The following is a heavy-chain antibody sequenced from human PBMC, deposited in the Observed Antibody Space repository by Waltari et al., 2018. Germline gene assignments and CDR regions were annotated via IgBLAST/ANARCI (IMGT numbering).Heavy chain of an antibody. D-gene: IGHD6-19*01. Sequence: EVQLLESGGDLEQPGGSLRISCVGSGFNFSNYAMNWVRQAPGKGREWGSTRSGTGDYTYYADSVKGRFTISRDNSKNTVFLHMNNLRVEDTAIYFCAKDQAEWLVLDGYFDSWGQGTPVTVSS. CDR2: RSGTGDYT. CDR3: AKDQAEWLVLDGYFDS. CDR1: GFNFSNYA. V-gene: IGHV3-23*01. J-gene: IGHJ4*02.